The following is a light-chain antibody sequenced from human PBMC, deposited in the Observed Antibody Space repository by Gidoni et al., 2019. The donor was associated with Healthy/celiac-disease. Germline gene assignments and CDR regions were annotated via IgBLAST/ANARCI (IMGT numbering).Light chain of an antibody. CDR2: GAS. CDR1: QSVSSN. V-gene: IGKV3-15*01. Sequence: EIVMTQSPATLSVSPGERVTLSCRASQSVSSNLAWYQQKPGQAPRLLIYGASTRATGIPARFSGSGSGTEFTLTISSLQSEDFAVYYCQQYNNRARTFGQGTKVEIK. J-gene: IGKJ1*01. CDR3: QQYNNRART.